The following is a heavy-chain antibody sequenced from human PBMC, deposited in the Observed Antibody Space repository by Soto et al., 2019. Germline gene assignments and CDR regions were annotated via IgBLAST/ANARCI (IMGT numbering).Heavy chain of an antibody. CDR2: INPSGGST. V-gene: IGHV1-46*01. CDR1: GYTFTSYY. Sequence: ASVKVSCKASGYTFTSYYMHWVRQAPGQGLKWMGIINPSGGSTSYAQKFQGRVTMTRDTSTSTVYMELSSLRSEDTAVYYCARDAESYYYDSSGYQNWFDPWGQGTLVTVSS. J-gene: IGHJ5*02. D-gene: IGHD3-22*01. CDR3: ARDAESYYYDSSGYQNWFDP.